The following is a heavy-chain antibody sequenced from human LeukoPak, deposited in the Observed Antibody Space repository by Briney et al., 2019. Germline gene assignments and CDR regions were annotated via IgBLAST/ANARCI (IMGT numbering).Heavy chain of an antibody. CDR2: INSDGSST. D-gene: IGHD2-15*01. V-gene: IGHV3-74*01. J-gene: IGHJ4*02. CDR3: ARDSLGYCSGGSCYAGLDY. CDR1: GFTFSSYW. Sequence: GGSLRLSCAASGFTFSSYWMHWVRQAPGKGLVWVSRINSDGSSTSYADSVKGRFTISRDNAKNTLYLQMNSLRAEDTAVYYCARDSLGYCSGGSCYAGLDYWGQGTLVTVSS.